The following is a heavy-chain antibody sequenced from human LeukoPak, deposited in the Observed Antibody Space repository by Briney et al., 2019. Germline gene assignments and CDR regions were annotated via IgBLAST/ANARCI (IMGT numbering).Heavy chain of an antibody. CDR1: GGSFSGYY. D-gene: IGHD2-21*02. CDR3: ARGARTWGVVTAYFDY. J-gene: IGHJ4*02. V-gene: IGHV4-34*01. Sequence: TPSETLSLTCAVYGGSFSGYYWSWTRQPPGKGLEWIGEINHSGSTNYNPSLKSRVTISVDTSKNQFSLKLSSVTAADTAVYYCARGARTWGVVTAYFDYWGQGTLVTVSS. CDR2: INHSGST.